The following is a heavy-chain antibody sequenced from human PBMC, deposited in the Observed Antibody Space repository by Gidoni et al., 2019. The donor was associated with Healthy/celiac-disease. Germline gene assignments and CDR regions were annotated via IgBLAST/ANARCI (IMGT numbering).Heavy chain of an antibody. D-gene: IGHD6-13*01. CDR3: ARESSGYSSSWYRGRYYYYYMDV. Sequence: EVQLVESGGGLVQPGGSLRLSCAASGFTFSSYWMHLVRQAPGQGLVWVSRINSDGSSTSYADSVKGRFTISRDNAKNTLYLQMNSLRAEDTAVYYCARESSGYSSSWYRGRYYYYYMDVWGKGTTVTVSS. CDR1: GFTFSSYW. CDR2: INSDGSST. J-gene: IGHJ6*03. V-gene: IGHV3-74*01.